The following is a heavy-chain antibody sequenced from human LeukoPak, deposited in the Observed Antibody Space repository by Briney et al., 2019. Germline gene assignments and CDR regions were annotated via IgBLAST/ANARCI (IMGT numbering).Heavy chain of an antibody. V-gene: IGHV3-21*01. CDR1: GFTFSSYS. CDR2: ISSSTSYI. CDR3: TRVGYIDEGIDY. D-gene: IGHD5-24*01. J-gene: IGHJ4*02. Sequence: GGSLRLSCAASGFTFSSYSMNWIRQAPGKGLEWVSSISSSTSYIYYADSVKGRFTISKDNAKNSLYLQMNSLRAEDTAIYYCTRVGYIDEGIDYWGQGTLVTVSS.